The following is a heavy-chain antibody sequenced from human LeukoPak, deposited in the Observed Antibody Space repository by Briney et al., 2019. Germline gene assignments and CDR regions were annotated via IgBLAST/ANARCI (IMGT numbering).Heavy chain of an antibody. Sequence: SVKVSGKASGDTFSSYAISWVRQAPGQGLEWMGGIIPIFGTANYAQKFQGRVTIIADESTSTAYMELSSLRSEDTAVYYCARPYCSGGSCYYQSTYYYYGMDVWGQGTTVTVSS. D-gene: IGHD2-15*01. CDR1: GDTFSSYA. V-gene: IGHV1-69*13. J-gene: IGHJ6*02. CDR2: IIPIFGTA. CDR3: ARPYCSGGSCYYQSTYYYYGMDV.